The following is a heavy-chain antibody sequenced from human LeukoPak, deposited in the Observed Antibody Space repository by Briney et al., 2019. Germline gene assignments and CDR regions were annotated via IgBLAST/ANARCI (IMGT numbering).Heavy chain of an antibody. D-gene: IGHD4-17*01. CDR3: ARGDYGDTRRYYYYMDV. CDR2: INPSGGST. J-gene: IGHJ6*03. CDR1: GYTFTSYY. Sequence: GASVKVSCKASGYTFTSYYTHWVRQAPGQGLEWMGIINPSGGSTSYAQRFQGRVTMTRDTSTSTVYMELSSLRSEDTAVYYCARGDYGDTRRYYYYMDVWGKGTTVTVSS. V-gene: IGHV1-46*01.